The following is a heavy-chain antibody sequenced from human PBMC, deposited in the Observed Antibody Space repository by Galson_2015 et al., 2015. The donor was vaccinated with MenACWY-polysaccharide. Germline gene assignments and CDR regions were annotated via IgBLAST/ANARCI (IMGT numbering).Heavy chain of an antibody. CDR2: INYSGST. CDR1: GGSISSYY. V-gene: IGHV4-59*01. D-gene: IGHD6-19*01. Sequence: TLSLTCTVSGGSISSYYWNWIRQPPGKGLEWVGYINYSGSTNHNPSLKSRVTMSVGTSKNQFSLNLTSVTDADTAVYYCARAIAVAGQRRDFDLWGRGTLVTVSS. CDR3: ARAIAVAGQRRDFDL. J-gene: IGHJ2*01.